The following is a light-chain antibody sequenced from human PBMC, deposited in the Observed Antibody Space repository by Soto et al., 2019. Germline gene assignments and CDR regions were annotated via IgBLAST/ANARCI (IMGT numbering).Light chain of an antibody. CDR1: SSNIGSNT. J-gene: IGLJ2*01. V-gene: IGLV1-44*01. Sequence: QSVPTLPPSASGTPGQRVTISCSGSSSNIGSNTVNWYQQLPGTAPKLLIYNDNQRPSGVPDRFSGSKSGTSASLAISGLQSEDEADYYCGAWDDSLNGVIFGGGTKVTVL. CDR3: GAWDDSLNGVI. CDR2: NDN.